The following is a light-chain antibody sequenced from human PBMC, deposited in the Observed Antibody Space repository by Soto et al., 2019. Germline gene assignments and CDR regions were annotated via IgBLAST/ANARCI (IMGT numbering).Light chain of an antibody. CDR1: TRDVGGYIY. Sequence: QSALTQPASVSGSPGQSITISCPGTTRDVGGYIYVSWYQQHPGKAPKLMIYDATSRPSGVSYRFSGSKSGNTASLTISGLQAEDEADYYCSSYTTSSSYVFGTGTKVTVL. CDR2: DAT. J-gene: IGLJ1*01. CDR3: SSYTTSSSYV. V-gene: IGLV2-14*01.